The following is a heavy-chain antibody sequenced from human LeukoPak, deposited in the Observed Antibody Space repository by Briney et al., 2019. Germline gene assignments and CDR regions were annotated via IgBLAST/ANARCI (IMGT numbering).Heavy chain of an antibody. CDR1: GFIFTNAW. CDR3: VTEGRYTLSFDY. J-gene: IGHJ4*02. Sequence: PGGSLRLPCVASGFIFTNAWMSWVRQAPGRGLERVGRIKSKSDGGTTDYAAPVKGRLTISRDDSKKTLYLQMNSLTTEDTAVYYCVTEGRYTLSFDYWGQGTLVTVSS. CDR2: IKSKSDGGTT. D-gene: IGHD2-2*02. V-gene: IGHV3-15*01.